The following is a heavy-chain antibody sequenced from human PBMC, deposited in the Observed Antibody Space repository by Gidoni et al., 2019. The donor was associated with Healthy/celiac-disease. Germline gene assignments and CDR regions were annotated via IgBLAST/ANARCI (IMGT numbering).Heavy chain of an antibody. J-gene: IGHJ2*01. D-gene: IGHD6-19*01. CDR3: ARGLDISVAGHWYFDL. CDR2: INPSGGST. CDR1: GYTFTSYY. V-gene: IGHV1-46*04. Sequence: QVQLVQSGAEVKKPGASVKVSCKASGYTFTSYYMHWVRQAPGQGLEWMGIINPSGGSTSYAHKLQGRVTMTRDTSTSTVYMGLSSLRSEDTAVYYCARGLDISVAGHWYFDLWGRGTLVTVSS.